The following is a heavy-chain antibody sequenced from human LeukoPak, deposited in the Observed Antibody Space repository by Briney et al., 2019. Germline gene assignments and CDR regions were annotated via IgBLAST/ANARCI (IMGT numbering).Heavy chain of an antibody. Sequence: ASVKVSCEASGYTFTDYYIHWVRQAPGQGLEWMGWINPNSGGTNYTQKFQGRVTMTRDTSISTAYLELNRLTSDDTAVYYCARVLARYGNLDYWGQGILVTVSS. D-gene: IGHD1-14*01. CDR1: GYTFTDYY. J-gene: IGHJ4*02. V-gene: IGHV1-2*02. CDR3: ARVLARYGNLDY. CDR2: INPNSGGT.